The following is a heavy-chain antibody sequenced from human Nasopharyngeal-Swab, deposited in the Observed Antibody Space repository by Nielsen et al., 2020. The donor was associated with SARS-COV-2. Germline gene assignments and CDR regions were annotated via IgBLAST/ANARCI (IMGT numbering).Heavy chain of an antibody. CDR3: AREPRYSYGLFDP. V-gene: IGHV1-2*06. CDR2: INPNSGGT. Sequence: ASVKVSCKASGYTFTGYSMHWVRQAPGQGLEWMGRINPNSGGTNYAQKFQGRVTMTRDTSISTAYMELSRLRSDDTAVYYCAREPRYSYGLFDPWGQGTLVTVSS. CDR1: GYTFTGYS. D-gene: IGHD5-18*01. J-gene: IGHJ5*02.